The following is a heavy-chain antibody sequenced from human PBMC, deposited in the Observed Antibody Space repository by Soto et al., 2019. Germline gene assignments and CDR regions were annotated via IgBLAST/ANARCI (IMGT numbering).Heavy chain of an antibody. V-gene: IGHV4-34*01. D-gene: IGHD3-22*01. CDR3: ARATQFFYDSRGYSKNFDF. CDR2: VNHIGIT. CDR1: GGSFSGFF. Sequence: PSETLSLTCGVSGGSFSGFFWTWIRQPPGKGLEWIEEVNHIGITNYNPSLRSRLNLSIDTAKKQFSLKLTSVTAADTAVYYCARATQFFYDSRGYSKNFDFWGQGTLVTVSS. J-gene: IGHJ4*02.